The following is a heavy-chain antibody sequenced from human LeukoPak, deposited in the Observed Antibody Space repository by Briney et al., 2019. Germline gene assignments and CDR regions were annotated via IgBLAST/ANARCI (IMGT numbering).Heavy chain of an antibody. CDR3: ARDYGDSSGHYYYYYMDV. CDR1: GYTFTGYF. CDR2: INPNSGGT. Sequence: VASVKVSCKASGYTFTGYFMHWVRQAPGQGLEWMGWINPNSGGTNYAQKFQGRVTMTRDTSISTAYMELSRPRSDDTAVYYCARDYGDSSGHYYYYYMDVWGDGTTVTVSS. J-gene: IGHJ6*03. D-gene: IGHD4-17*01. V-gene: IGHV1-2*02.